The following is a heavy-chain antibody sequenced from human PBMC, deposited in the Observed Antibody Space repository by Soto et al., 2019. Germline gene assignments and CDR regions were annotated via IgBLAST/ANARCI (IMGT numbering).Heavy chain of an antibody. CDR1: GFTFSSYA. CDR3: ARGYSSSSAAFDY. D-gene: IGHD6-13*01. Sequence: QVQLVESGGGVVQPGRSLRLSCAASGFTFSSYAIHWVRQAPGKGLEWVAIISYDATNKYYADSVKGRLTISRDNSKNTLYLQMNSLRPEDTAVYYCARGYSSSSAAFDYWGQGTLVTVSS. CDR2: ISYDATNK. V-gene: IGHV3-30-3*01. J-gene: IGHJ4*02.